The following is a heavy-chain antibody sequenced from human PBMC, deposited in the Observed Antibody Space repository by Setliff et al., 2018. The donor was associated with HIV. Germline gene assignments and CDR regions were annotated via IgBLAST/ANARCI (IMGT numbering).Heavy chain of an antibody. V-gene: IGHV1-18*01. Sequence: ASVKVSCKTSGYMFIAYGMSWGRRAPGQGLEWMGWIGPYNGRTEYAQEFQGRVSLTIDTSASTAYMELRSLRSDDTAGYYCARDDGGYNYAEACDVWGQVTMVTVSS. CDR3: ARDDGGYNYAEACDV. J-gene: IGHJ3*01. CDR2: IGPYNGRT. D-gene: IGHD3-16*01. CDR1: GYMFIAYG.